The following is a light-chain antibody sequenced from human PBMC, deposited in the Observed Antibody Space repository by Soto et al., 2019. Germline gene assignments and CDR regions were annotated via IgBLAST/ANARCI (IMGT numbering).Light chain of an antibody. CDR3: QHFQSLQYT. J-gene: IGKJ2*01. Sequence: DIQMTQSPSTVSASVGDGGTITCRASHSIGSWLAWYQQKPGRAPKLLIYKATNLQTGVPSRFSGSGSGTDFSLTINSLQPVDAATYFCQHFQSLQYTFGPGTKVEI. V-gene: IGKV1-5*03. CDR1: HSIGSW. CDR2: KAT.